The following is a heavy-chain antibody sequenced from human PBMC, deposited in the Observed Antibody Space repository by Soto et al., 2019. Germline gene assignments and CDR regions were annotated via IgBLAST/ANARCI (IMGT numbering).Heavy chain of an antibody. J-gene: IGHJ4*02. V-gene: IGHV3-30*02. D-gene: IGHD3-22*01. Sequence: DSVKGRFTISRDNSKNTLYLQLTSLRADDTAVYYCAKLICLPMKVVLFFPGSHYWGRGPLVAVSS. CDR3: AKLICLPMKVVLFFPGSHY.